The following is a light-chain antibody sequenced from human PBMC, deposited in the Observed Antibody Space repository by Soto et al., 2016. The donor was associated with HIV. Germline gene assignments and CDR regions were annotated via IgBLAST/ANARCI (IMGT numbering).Light chain of an antibody. CDR3: QVWDSSSDHRV. V-gene: IGLV3-21*02. CDR2: DDS. J-gene: IGLJ3*02. CDR1: KLGEKY. Sequence: SYELIQAPSVSVSPGQTVSITCSGDKLGEKYACWYQQKPGQAPVLVVYDDSDRPSGIPERFSGSNSGNTATLTISRVEAGDEADYYCQVWDSSSDHRVFGGGTKLTVL.